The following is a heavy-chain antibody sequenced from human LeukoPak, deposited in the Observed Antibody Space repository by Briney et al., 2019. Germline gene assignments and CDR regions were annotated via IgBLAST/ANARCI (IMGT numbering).Heavy chain of an antibody. Sequence: GESLKISCKGSGYSFTSYWIGWGRQMPGKGLEWMGIIYPGDSDTRYSPSFQGQVTISADKSISTAYLQWSSLKASDTAMYYSATQEHAVKYYCDVWGSYRYNNFDYWGQGTLVNVSS. V-gene: IGHV5-51*01. CDR3: ATQEHAVKYYCDVWGSYRYNNFDY. CDR2: IYPGDSDT. J-gene: IGHJ4*02. D-gene: IGHD3-16*02. CDR1: GYSFTSYW.